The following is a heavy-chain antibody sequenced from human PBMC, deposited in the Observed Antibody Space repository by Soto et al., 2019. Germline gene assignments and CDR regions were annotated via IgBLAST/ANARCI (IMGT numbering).Heavy chain of an antibody. J-gene: IGHJ6*02. CDR2: ISSYGDIT. V-gene: IGHV3-64D*06. Sequence: GVLRLSCSASVFTFSEYSMHWFLQAPGKGLQYVSTISSYGDITYYADSVKGRFTISRDNSKNTLYLQMNSLRPEDTAVYYCERPLVAPVAGTYYYGMDVWGQGTTVTVSS. CDR1: VFTFSEYS. CDR3: ERPLVAPVAGTYYYGMDV. D-gene: IGHD6-19*01.